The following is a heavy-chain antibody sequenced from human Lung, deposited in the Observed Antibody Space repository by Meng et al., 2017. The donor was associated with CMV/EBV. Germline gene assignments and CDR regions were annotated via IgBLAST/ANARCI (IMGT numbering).Heavy chain of an antibody. D-gene: IGHD1-26*01. J-gene: IGHJ3*02. CDR2: ISYDGSNK. CDR1: GFTFSSYA. Sequence: GESLKISCAASGFTFSSYAMHWVRQAPGKGLEWVAVISYDGSNKYYADSVKGRFTISRDNSKNTLYLQMNSLRAEDTAVYYCARDLRRELSGAFDICGQGXMVTVSS. V-gene: IGHV3-30*04. CDR3: ARDLRRELSGAFDI.